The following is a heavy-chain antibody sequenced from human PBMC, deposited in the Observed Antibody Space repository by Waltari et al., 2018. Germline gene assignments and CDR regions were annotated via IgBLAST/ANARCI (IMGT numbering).Heavy chain of an antibody. CDR1: GYTFTYRY. V-gene: IGHV1-45*02. CDR3: ARSQYSGYGDAFDI. CDR2: ITPFNGNT. J-gene: IGHJ3*02. D-gene: IGHD5-12*01. Sequence: QMQLVQSGAEVKKTGSSVKVSCKASGYTFTYRYLHWVRQAPGQALEWMGWITPFNGNTNCAQKFQDRVTITRDRSMSTAYMELSSLRSEDTAMYYCARSQYSGYGDAFDIWGQGTMVTVSS.